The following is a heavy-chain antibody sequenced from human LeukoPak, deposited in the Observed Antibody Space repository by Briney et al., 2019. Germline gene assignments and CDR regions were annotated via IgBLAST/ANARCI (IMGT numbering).Heavy chain of an antibody. CDR1: GGSISRYY. D-gene: IGHD6-19*01. CDR2: INHSGST. Sequence: SETLSLTCTVSGGSISRYYWSWIRQPPGKGLEWIGEINHSGSTKHNPSLKSRVTISVDTSKNQFSLKLSSVTAADTAVYYCARRHSSGWYYFDYWGQGTLVTVSS. J-gene: IGHJ4*02. V-gene: IGHV4-34*01. CDR3: ARRHSSGWYYFDY.